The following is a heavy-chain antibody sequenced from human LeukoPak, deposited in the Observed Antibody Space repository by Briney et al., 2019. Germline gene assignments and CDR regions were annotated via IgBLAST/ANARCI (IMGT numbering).Heavy chain of an antibody. D-gene: IGHD1-7*01. CDR1: GGSISSGDYY. Sequence: PSETLSLTCTVSGGSISSGDYYWSWIRQPPGKGLEWIGYIYYSGSTYYNPSLKSRVTISVDTSKNQFSLKLSSVTAADTAVYYCARASFELELNFLFDYWGQGTLVTVSS. CDR2: IYYSGST. V-gene: IGHV4-30-4*08. CDR3: ARASFELELNFLFDY. J-gene: IGHJ4*02.